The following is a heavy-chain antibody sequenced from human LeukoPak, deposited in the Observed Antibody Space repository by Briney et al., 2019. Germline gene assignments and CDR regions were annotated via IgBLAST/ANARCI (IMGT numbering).Heavy chain of an antibody. D-gene: IGHD3-3*01. J-gene: IGHJ6*03. V-gene: IGHV4-34*01. CDR2: INHSGST. Sequence: PSETLSLTCAVYGGPFSGYYWSWIRQPPGKGLEWIGEINHSGSTNYNPSLKSRVTISVDTSKNQFSLKLSSVTAADTAVYYCARAYDFWSGYSVGHYYYYMDVWGKGATVTVSS. CDR1: GGPFSGYY. CDR3: ARAYDFWSGYSVGHYYYYMDV.